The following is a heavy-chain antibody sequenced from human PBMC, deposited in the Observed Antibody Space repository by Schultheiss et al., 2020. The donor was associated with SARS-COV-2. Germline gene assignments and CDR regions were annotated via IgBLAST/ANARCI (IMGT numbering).Heavy chain of an antibody. V-gene: IGHV3-74*01. CDR1: GFTFSSYW. Sequence: GGSLRLSCAASGFTFSSYWMHWVRQAPGKGLVWVSRINSDGSSTSYADSVKGRFTISRDNAKNSLYLQMNSLRAEDTAVYYCARDGEAVAPHAIGAYYWGQGTLVTVSS. J-gene: IGHJ4*02. D-gene: IGHD6-19*01. CDR2: INSDGSST. CDR3: ARDGEAVAPHAIGAYY.